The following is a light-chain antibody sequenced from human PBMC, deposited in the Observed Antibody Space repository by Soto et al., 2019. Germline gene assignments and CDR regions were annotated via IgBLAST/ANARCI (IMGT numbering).Light chain of an antibody. J-gene: IGKJ5*01. CDR3: QQYGGSPIT. Sequence: IVLTHSPGTLSLSPCERVTLSSRASQSVTTRLAWYQHKPGQAPTLLMSGASNRASGVPVRFSGSGSGTDFTLTITRLEPEDFALYYCQQYGGSPITLGLGTRLEI. CDR2: GAS. CDR1: QSVTTR. V-gene: IGKV3-20*01.